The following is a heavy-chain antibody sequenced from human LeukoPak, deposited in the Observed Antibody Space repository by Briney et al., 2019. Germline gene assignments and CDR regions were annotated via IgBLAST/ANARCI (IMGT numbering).Heavy chain of an antibody. CDR1: GFTFSSYG. D-gene: IGHD2-21*02. J-gene: IGHJ4*02. V-gene: IGHV3-33*01. CDR3: ARIGGDRHPIEY. CDR2: IWYDGTNK. Sequence: GRSLRLSCAASGFTFSSYGMHWVRQAPGKGLEWVAVIWYDGTNKYYADSVKGRFTISRDNSKNTLYLQMNRLRAEDTVVYYCARIGGDRHPIEYWGQGTLVTVSS.